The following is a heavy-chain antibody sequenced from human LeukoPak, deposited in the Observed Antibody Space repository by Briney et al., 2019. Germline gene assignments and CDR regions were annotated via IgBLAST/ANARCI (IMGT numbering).Heavy chain of an antibody. D-gene: IGHD6-13*01. J-gene: IGHJ4*02. CDR1: GFTFGSYG. CDR2: ISYDGSNK. CDR3: AKDLHGDSSSWYSRGGY. Sequence: GRSLRLSCAASGFTFGSYGMHWVRQAPGKGLEWVAVISYDGSNKYYADSVKGRFTISRDNSKNTLYLQMNSLRAEDTAVYYCAKDLHGDSSSWYSRGGYWGQGTLVTVSS. V-gene: IGHV3-30*18.